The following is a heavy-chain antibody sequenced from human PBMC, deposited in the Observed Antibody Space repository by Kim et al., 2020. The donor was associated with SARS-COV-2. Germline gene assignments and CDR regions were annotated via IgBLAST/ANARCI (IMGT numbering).Heavy chain of an antibody. J-gene: IGHJ3*02. D-gene: IGHD4-17*01. CDR1: GGSISSYY. CDR3: ARFGYGGTNDAFDI. V-gene: IGHV4-59*01. Sequence: SETLSLTCTVSGGSISSYYWSWIRQPPGKGLEWIGYIYYSGSTNYNPSLKSRVTISVDTSKNQFSLKLSSVTAADTAVYYCARFGYGGTNDAFDIWGQGTMVTVSS. CDR2: IYYSGST.